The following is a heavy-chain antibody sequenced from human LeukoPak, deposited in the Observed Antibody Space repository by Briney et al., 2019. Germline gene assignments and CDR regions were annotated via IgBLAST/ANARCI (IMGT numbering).Heavy chain of an antibody. J-gene: IGHJ3*02. D-gene: IGHD6-19*01. CDR1: GGSFSGYY. V-gene: IGHV4-34*01. CDR2: INHSGST. CDR3: ARSSGWYSGAFDI. Sequence: PSETLSLTRAVYGGSFSGYYWSWIRQPPGKGLEWIGEINHSGSTNYNPSLKSRVTISVDTSKNQFSLKLSSVTAADTAVYYCARSSGWYSGAFDIWGQGTMVTVSS.